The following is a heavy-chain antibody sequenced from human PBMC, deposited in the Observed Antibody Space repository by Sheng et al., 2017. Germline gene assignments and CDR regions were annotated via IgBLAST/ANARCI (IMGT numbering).Heavy chain of an antibody. CDR1: GDSLDNYA. J-gene: IGHJ5*02. CDR2: LVPRFGST. CDR3: ARGARSDVGGYGWGNWFDP. V-gene: IGHV1-69*05. Sequence: QVQLVQSGAELRKPGSSVKVSCKASGDSLDNYAVTWLRQAPGQGLEWMGGLVPRFGSTNYARKFQGRLTITTDESKTTAYMEMTRLTDEDTAVYYCARGARSDVGGYGWGNWFDPWGQGTLVTVSS. D-gene: IGHD5-12*01.